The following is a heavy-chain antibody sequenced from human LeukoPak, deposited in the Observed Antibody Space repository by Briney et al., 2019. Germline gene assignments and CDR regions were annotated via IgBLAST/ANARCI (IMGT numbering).Heavy chain of an antibody. V-gene: IGHV3-30*04. CDR1: GFTFSSYA. J-gene: IGHJ4*02. CDR3: ASVFNYDSSGYYPPADY. D-gene: IGHD3-22*01. CDR2: ISYDGSDK. Sequence: PGGSLRLSCAASGFTFSSYAMNWVRQAPGKGLEWVAVISYDGSDKYYADSVKGRLTISRDNSKNTLYLQMNSLRAEDTALYYCASVFNYDSSGYYPPADYWGQGTLVTVSS.